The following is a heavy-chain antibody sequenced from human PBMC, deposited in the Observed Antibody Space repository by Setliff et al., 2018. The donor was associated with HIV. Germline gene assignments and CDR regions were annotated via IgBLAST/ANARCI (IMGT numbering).Heavy chain of an antibody. D-gene: IGHD4-4*01. CDR2: INAGNGHT. CDR1: GYTFTSYP. Sequence: ASVKVSCKASGYTFTSYPLHWVRQAPGQRLEWMGWINAGNGHTKYSQKFQGRVTITRNTSISTAYMELSSLRSEDTAVYYCARGDYRRSAHWGQGTLVTVSS. J-gene: IGHJ4*02. V-gene: IGHV1-3*01. CDR3: ARGDYRRSAH.